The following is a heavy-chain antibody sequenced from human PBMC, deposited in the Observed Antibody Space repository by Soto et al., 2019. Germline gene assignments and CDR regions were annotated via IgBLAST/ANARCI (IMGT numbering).Heavy chain of an antibody. CDR3: ARENMVRGVIWWFDP. D-gene: IGHD3-10*01. J-gene: IGHJ5*02. CDR2: INPSGGST. Sequence: ASVKVSCKASGYTFTSYYMHWVRQAPGQGLEWMGIINPSGGSTSYAQKFRGRVTMTRDTSTSTVYMELSSLRSEDTAVYYCARENMVRGVIWWFDPWGQGTLVTVSS. V-gene: IGHV1-46*03. CDR1: GYTFTSYY.